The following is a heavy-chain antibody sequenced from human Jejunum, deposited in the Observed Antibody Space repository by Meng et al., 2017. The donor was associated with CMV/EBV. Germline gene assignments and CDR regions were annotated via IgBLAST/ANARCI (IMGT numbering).Heavy chain of an antibody. Sequence: SGFTFSTYAMHWVRQAPCKGLEWVAVMVYAGSNEYYADSVRGRLTISRDNSKNTRYLQMNSLRPAGTAVYYCERDRYGVVRGVGFWGQGTLVTVSS. CDR2: MVYAGSNE. CDR3: ERDRYGVVRGVGF. J-gene: IGHJ4*02. V-gene: IGHV3-30*04. CDR1: GFTFSTYA. D-gene: IGHD3-10*01.